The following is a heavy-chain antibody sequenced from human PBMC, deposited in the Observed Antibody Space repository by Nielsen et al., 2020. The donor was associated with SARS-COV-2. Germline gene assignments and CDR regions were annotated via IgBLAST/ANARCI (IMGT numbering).Heavy chain of an antibody. CDR3: SRVAAGAFDI. CDR1: GFSFGDYG. J-gene: IGHJ3*02. Sequence: GGSLRLSCTASGFSFGDYGVTWVRQAPGKGLEWVGVIRGQVYGGTSEYAASVKGRFTISRDDSKSIIYLQMSSLKTEDTAVYYCSRVAAGAFDIWGQGTMVTVSS. CDR2: IRGQVYGGTS. V-gene: IGHV3-49*04. D-gene: IGHD6-25*01.